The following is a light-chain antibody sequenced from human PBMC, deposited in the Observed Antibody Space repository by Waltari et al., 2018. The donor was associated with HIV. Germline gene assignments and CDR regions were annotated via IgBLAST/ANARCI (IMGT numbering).Light chain of an antibody. CDR1: RSDVGGYNY. CDR3: SSYTSSSTLWV. J-gene: IGLJ3*02. V-gene: IGLV2-14*03. CDR2: DGS. Sequence: QSALTQPASVSGSPGQSITISCTGTRSDVGGYNYVYWYQQHPGKAPKLIIYDGSNRPSGVSNRFSGSKSGNTASLTISGLQAEDEADYYCSSYTSSSTLWVFGGGTKLTVL.